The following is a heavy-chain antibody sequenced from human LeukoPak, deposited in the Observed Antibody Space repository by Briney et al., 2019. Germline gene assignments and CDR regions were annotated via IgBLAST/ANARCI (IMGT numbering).Heavy chain of an antibody. J-gene: IGHJ4*02. CDR1: GFTFSSYD. V-gene: IGHV3-13*01. CDR2: IGTAGDT. D-gene: IGHD3-16*01. CDR3: VRGGKYAYFVDY. Sequence: GGSLRLSCAASGFTFSSYDMHWVRQATGKGLEWVSAIGTAGDTYYPGSVKGRFTISRENAKNSLYLQMNSLRAGDTAVYYCVRGGKYAYFVDYWGQGTLVTVSS.